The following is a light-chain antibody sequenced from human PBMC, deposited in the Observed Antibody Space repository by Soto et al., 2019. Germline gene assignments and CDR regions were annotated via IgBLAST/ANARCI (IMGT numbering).Light chain of an antibody. J-gene: IGLJ2*01. Sequence: QSALTQPASVSGSPGQSITISCTGTSSDVGAYKYVSWYQHHSGTAPKLIIYEVSKRPSGVPDRLSGSKSGNTASLTVSGLQAEDEADYYCSSYGGSNTVVFGGGTKLTVL. CDR3: SSYGGSNTVV. CDR2: EVS. V-gene: IGLV2-8*01. CDR1: SSDVGAYKY.